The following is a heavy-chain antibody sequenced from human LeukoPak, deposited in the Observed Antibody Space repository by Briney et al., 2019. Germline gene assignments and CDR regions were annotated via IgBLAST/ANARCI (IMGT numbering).Heavy chain of an antibody. J-gene: IGHJ4*02. CDR1: GGSISSGGYS. CDR3: AREYSSSSGQKFIDY. CDR2: IYHSGST. Sequence: PSETLSLTCAVSGGSISSGGYSWSWIRQPPGKGLEWIGYIYHSGSTYYNPSLKSRVTISVDRSKNQFSLKLSSVTAADTAVYYCAREYSSSSGQKFIDYWGQGTLVTVSS. V-gene: IGHV4-30-2*01. D-gene: IGHD6-6*01.